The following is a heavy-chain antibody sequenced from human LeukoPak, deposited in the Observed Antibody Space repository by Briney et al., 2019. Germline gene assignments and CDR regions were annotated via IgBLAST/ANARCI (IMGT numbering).Heavy chain of an antibody. CDR2: ITSSSSYI. V-gene: IGHV3-21*01. J-gene: IGHJ4*02. CDR1: GFTFSTYT. D-gene: IGHD3-22*01. Sequence: SAGSLRLSCAASGFTFSTYTMNWVRQAAGKGLEWVSSITSSSSYIYYAYSVKGRFTISRDNAKNSLYLQMNSLRAEDTAVYYCARHVVAVGFDYWGQGTLVTVSS. CDR3: ARHVVAVGFDY.